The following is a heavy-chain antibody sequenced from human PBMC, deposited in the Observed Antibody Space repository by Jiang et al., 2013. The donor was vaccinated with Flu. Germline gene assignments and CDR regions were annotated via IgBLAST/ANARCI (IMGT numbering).Heavy chain of an antibody. Sequence: QLVESGGGVVQPGRSLRLSCAASGFTFSSYGMHWVRQAPGKGLEWVAVIWYDGSNKYYADSVKGRFTISRDNSKNTLYLQMNSLRAEDTAVYYCARVLAGDSSGYLPDYWGQGTLVTVSS. D-gene: IGHD3-22*01. CDR3: ARVLAGDSSGYLPDY. CDR2: IWYDGSNK. V-gene: IGHV3-33*01. J-gene: IGHJ4*02. CDR1: GFTFSSYG.